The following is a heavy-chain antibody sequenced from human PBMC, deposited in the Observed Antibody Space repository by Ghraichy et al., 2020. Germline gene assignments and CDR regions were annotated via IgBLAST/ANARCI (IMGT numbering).Heavy chain of an antibody. V-gene: IGHV3-23*01. CDR1: GFTFSSYA. CDR2: ISGSGGST. Sequence: GESMNISCAASGFTFSSYAMSWVRQAPGKGLEWVSAISGSGGSTYYADSVKGRFTISRDNSKNTLYLQMNSLRAEDTAVYYCAKDYYGGNSDYWGQGTLVTVSS. D-gene: IGHD4-23*01. J-gene: IGHJ4*02. CDR3: AKDYYGGNSDY.